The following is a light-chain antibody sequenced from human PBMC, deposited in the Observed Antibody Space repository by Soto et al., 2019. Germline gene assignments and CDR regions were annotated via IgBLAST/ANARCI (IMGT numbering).Light chain of an antibody. Sequence: QSVLTQPHSVSGSPGQSVTISCTGTSSYVGGYNYVSWYQQHPGKAPKLMIYDVSKRPSGVPDRFSGSKSGNTASLTISGLQAEDEADYYCCSYAGSYFYVFGTGTKVTVL. J-gene: IGLJ1*01. CDR2: DVS. CDR3: CSYAGSYFYV. CDR1: SSYVGGYNY. V-gene: IGLV2-11*01.